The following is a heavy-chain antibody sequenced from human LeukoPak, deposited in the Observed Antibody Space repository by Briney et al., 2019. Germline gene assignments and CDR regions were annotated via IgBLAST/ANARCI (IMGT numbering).Heavy chain of an antibody. CDR1: GFTVSSYA. Sequence: GRSLRLSCAAAGFTVSSYAMSLGRQAPGKWLEWVSSVSTSGGSTSYPDSVKGRFTISRDNSKNTVWLQMHSLRAEDTAVYYCAKRAGNFDYWGQGILVTVSS. V-gene: IGHV3-23*01. CDR2: VSTSGGST. J-gene: IGHJ4*02. CDR3: AKRAGNFDY.